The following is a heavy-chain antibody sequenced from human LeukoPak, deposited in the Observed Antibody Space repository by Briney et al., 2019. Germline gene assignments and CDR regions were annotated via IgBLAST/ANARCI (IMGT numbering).Heavy chain of an antibody. CDR1: GGTFSSYA. V-gene: IGHV1-69*13. CDR3: AKARNLNYDFWSGYYTYYFDY. D-gene: IGHD3-3*01. CDR2: IIPIFGTA. Sequence: SVKVSCKASGGTFSSYAISWVRQAPGQGLEWMGGIIPIFGTANYAQKFQGRVTITADESTSTAYMELSSLRAEDTALYYCAKARNLNYDFWSGYYTYYFDYWGQGTLVTVSS. J-gene: IGHJ4*02.